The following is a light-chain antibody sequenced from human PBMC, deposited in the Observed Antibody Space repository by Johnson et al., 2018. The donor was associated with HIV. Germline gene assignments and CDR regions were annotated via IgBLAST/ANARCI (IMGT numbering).Light chain of an antibody. V-gene: IGLV1-51*01. Sequence: QSVLTQPPSVSAAPGQKVTISCSGSSSNIGNNYVSWYQQLPGTAPKFLIYDNIVRPSGIPDRFSGSQSGTSATLDISGLQTGDEADYSCGIWDSGLSAYVFGTGTKVTAL. CDR3: GIWDSGLSAYV. CDR1: SSNIGNNY. J-gene: IGLJ1*01. CDR2: DNI.